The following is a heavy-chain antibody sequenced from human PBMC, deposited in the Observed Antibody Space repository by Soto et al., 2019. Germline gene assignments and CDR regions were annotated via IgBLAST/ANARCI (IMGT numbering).Heavy chain of an antibody. D-gene: IGHD2-8*02. Sequence: EVQLLESGGDLLQPGGSLRLSCAASGFIFSSYAMGWVRQAPGKGLEWVSAISGRGGTIYYADSVKGRFTISRDNSKNTLYLKTNTLRGQDSAVYYCTRGSESGAFDYWGQGALVTVSS. CDR1: GFIFSSYA. CDR3: TRGSESGAFDY. CDR2: ISGRGGTI. V-gene: IGHV3-23*01. J-gene: IGHJ4*02.